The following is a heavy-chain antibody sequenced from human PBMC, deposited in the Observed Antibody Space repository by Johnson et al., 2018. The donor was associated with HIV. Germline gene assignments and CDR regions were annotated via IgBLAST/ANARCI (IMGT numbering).Heavy chain of an antibody. V-gene: IGHV3-11*01. CDR3: ARDGDSRGPLHDAFDI. D-gene: IGHD3-22*01. CDR1: GFTFSDYY. J-gene: IGHJ3*02. Sequence: QVQLVESGGGLVKPGGSLRLSCAASGFTFSDYYMSWIRQAPGKGLEWVSYISSSGSIGYADSVKGRFTISRDNAKNSLYLQMNSLRAEDTAVYYCARDGDSRGPLHDAFDIWGQGTMVTVSS. CDR2: ISSSGSI.